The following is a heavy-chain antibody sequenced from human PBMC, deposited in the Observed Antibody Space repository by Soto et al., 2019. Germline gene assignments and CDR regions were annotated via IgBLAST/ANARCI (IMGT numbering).Heavy chain of an antibody. D-gene: IGHD6-19*01. CDR2: ISSSGSTI. V-gene: IGHV3-48*03. CDR3: ANPSQQWIT. J-gene: IGHJ4*02. Sequence: GGSLRLSCAASGFTFSSYEMNWVRQGPGKGLEWVSYISSSGSTIYYADSVKGRFTISRDNAKNSLYLQMNSLRVEDTAVSYRANPSQQWITWGQGTLVTVSS. CDR1: GFTFSSYE.